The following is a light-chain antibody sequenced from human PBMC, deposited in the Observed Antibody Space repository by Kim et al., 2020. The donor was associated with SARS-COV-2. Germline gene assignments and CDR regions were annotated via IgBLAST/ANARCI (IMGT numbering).Light chain of an antibody. CDR1: SGHISCA. V-gene: IGLV4-69*01. CDR3: QTWGNGVVA. CDR2: VNSGGGH. J-gene: IGLJ2*01. Sequence: SVKLPYTWSSGHISCAIAGHQQQPEKGPRCLMKVNSGGGHRRGDGIPDRFSGSGSGTERNLIISSLQSEDEGDYYCQTWGNGVVAFGGGTQLTVL.